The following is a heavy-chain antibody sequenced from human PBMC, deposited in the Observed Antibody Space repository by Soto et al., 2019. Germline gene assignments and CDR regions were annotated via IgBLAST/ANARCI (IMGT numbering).Heavy chain of an antibody. CDR2: ISHSGTT. J-gene: IGHJ3*02. V-gene: IGHV4-4*02. CDR1: GGSISSSNW. Sequence: QVQLQESGPGLVKPSGTLSLTCAVSGGSISSSNWWSWVRQPPGKGLEWIGEISHSGTTNYNPSLKSRVTISVDMSKNQLSLKLTSVTAADTAVYYCAKDHTGADAFDIWGQGIMVTVSS. D-gene: IGHD7-27*01. CDR3: AKDHTGADAFDI.